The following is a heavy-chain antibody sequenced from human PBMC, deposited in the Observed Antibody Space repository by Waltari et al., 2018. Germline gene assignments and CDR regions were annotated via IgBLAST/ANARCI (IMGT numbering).Heavy chain of an antibody. CDR3: AGLYSSGWNGYYYYYMDV. CDR1: GGSISSSSYY. CDR2: IYYSGSA. Sequence: QLQLQESGPGLVKPSETLSLTCTVSGGSISSSSYYWGWIRQPPGKGLEWIGSIYYSGSAYYNPSLRSRVTISVDTSKNQFSLKLSSVTAADTAVYYCAGLYSSGWNGYYYYYMDVWGKGTTVTVSS. V-gene: IGHV4-39*01. J-gene: IGHJ6*03. D-gene: IGHD6-19*01.